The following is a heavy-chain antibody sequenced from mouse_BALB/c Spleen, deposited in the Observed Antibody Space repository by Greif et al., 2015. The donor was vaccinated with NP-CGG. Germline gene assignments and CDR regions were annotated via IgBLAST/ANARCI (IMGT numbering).Heavy chain of an antibody. CDR2: INPSNGGT. CDR1: GYTFTSYY. V-gene: IGHV1S81*02. D-gene: IGHD3-2*02. J-gene: IGHJ4*01. Sequence: VKLQESGAELVKPGASVKLSCKASGYTFTSYYMYWVKQRPGQGLEWIGEINPSNGGTKFNEKFKSKATLTVDKSSTTAYMQLSSLTSEDSAVYYCTRSGYYYAMDYWGQGTSVTVSS. CDR3: TRSGYYYAMDY.